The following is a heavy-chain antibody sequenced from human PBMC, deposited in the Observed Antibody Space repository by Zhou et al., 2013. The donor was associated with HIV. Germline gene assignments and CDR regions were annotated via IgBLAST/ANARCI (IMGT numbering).Heavy chain of an antibody. V-gene: IGHV1-69*04. J-gene: IGHJ6*03. CDR2: IIPILGIA. Sequence: QVQLVQSGAEVKKPGSSVKVSCKASGGTFSSYAISWVRQAPGQGLEWMGRIIPILGIANYAQKFQGRVTITADKSTSTAYMELSSLRSEDTAVYYCARDTHYYYYMDVWGKGDHGHRLL. CDR3: ARDTHYYYYMDV. CDR1: GGTFSSYA.